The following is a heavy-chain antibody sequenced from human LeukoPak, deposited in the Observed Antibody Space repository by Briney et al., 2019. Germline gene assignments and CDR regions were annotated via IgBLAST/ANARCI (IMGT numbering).Heavy chain of an antibody. CDR2: IWFDGNNK. D-gene: IGHD6-25*01. CDR1: GFTFTPYG. J-gene: IGHJ4*02. CDR3: AKAARLGPSLFDY. Sequence: GGSLRLSCAASGFTFTPYGMHWVRQAPGKGLEWVAVIWFDGNNKFYADSVKGRFTVSRDNSKNTLYLHMNSLRGEDTAVYYCAKAARLGPSLFDYWGRGTLVTVSS. V-gene: IGHV3-33*06.